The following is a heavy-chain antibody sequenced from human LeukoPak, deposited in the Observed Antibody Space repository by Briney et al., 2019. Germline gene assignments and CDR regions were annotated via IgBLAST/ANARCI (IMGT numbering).Heavy chain of an antibody. Sequence: PSETLSLTSTVSGGSISSYYWSWIRQPPGKGLEWIGYIYYSGSTNYNPSLKSRVTISVDTSKNQFSLKLSSVTAADTAVYYCARYVFDLRAFDIWGQGTMVTVSS. D-gene: IGHD3-16*01. J-gene: IGHJ3*02. CDR3: ARYVFDLRAFDI. CDR1: GGSISSYY. CDR2: IYYSGST. V-gene: IGHV4-59*01.